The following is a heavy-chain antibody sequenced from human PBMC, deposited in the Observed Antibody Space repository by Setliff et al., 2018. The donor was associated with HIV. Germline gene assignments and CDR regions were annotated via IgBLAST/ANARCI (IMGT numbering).Heavy chain of an antibody. D-gene: IGHD3-22*01. CDR3: ARLRITRIMMLNYFDY. J-gene: IGHJ4*02. CDR2: IFSSGNT. V-gene: IGHV4-4*09. CDR1: GVSISDHY. Sequence: SETLSLTCFVSGVSISDHYWGWIRQPPGRGLEWIGFIFSSGNTKYNPSLQSRFTMSIDMSKNQFSLRLTSVTAADTAVYFCARLRITRIMMLNYFDYWGQGTVVTVSS.